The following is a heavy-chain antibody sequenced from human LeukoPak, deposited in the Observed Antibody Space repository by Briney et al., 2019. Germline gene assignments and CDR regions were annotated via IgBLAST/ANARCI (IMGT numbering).Heavy chain of an antibody. Sequence: GGSLRLSCAASGFTFSNYWMDWVRQAPGKGLEWVANIKEDASETHYVDSVKGRFAIFRDNTENSLYLQMNHLRAEDTAVYYCSTALDNWGQGTQVTVSS. CDR2: IKEDASET. CDR1: GFTFSNYW. D-gene: IGHD2-15*01. V-gene: IGHV3-7*01. J-gene: IGHJ4*02. CDR3: STALDN.